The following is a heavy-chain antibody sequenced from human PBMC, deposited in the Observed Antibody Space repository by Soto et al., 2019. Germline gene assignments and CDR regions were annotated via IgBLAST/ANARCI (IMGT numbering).Heavy chain of an antibody. D-gene: IGHD6-13*01. Sequence: QVQLVESGGGLVKPGGSLRLSCAASGFTFSDYYMSWIRQAPGKGLEWVSYISGSSAYTNYADSVKGRFTISRDNAKNSLYLQMNSLRAEDTAVYYCAREGEQQLVLGYFDYWGQGTLVTVSS. CDR3: AREGEQQLVLGYFDY. V-gene: IGHV3-11*06. CDR1: GFTFSDYY. CDR2: ISGSSAYT. J-gene: IGHJ4*02.